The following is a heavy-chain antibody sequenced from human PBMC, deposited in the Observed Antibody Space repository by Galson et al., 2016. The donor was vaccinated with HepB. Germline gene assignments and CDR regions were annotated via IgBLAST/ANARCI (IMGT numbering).Heavy chain of an antibody. Sequence: SVKVSCKASGYTFANYGLTWVRQAPGQGLEWMGWINTNTGSPTYAQCFTGRIVFSLDTSVSTTYLQIYSLQAGDTAVYYYARDRGGYSDFGGQGTLVTVSS. CDR3: ARDRGGYSDF. V-gene: IGHV7-4-1*01. CDR2: INTNTGSP. CDR1: GYTFANYG. D-gene: IGHD4-23*01. J-gene: IGHJ4*02.